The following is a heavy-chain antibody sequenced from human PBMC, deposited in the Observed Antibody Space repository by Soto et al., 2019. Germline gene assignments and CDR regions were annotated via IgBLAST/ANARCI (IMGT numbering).Heavy chain of an antibody. Sequence: ASVKVSCKASGYTFTSCGISWVRQAPGQGLEWMGLINTYNGYTKYPQNFQGRVTMTTDTSTGTVYMELRSLTSDDTAVYYCARDVTKGLDVWGRGTTDTVSS. J-gene: IGHJ6*02. CDR2: INTYNGYT. V-gene: IGHV1-18*01. CDR1: GYTFTSCG. CDR3: ARDVTKGLDV. D-gene: IGHD4-4*01.